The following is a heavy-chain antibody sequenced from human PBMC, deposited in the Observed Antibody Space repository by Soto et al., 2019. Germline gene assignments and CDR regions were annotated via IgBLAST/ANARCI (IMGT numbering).Heavy chain of an antibody. D-gene: IGHD6-19*01. CDR2: IIPIFNTA. V-gene: IGHV1-69*06. CDR1: GGTFSTYA. Sequence: QEQLVQSGAEVKKPGSSVKVSCKVSGGTFSTYAISSVRQAPGKGLEWMGGIIPIFNTAKYAQKFQGRVTITADKSTSTAHMELSSLRSEDTAVYYCARQMVNSGWYYGNWFDPWGQGTLVTVSS. CDR3: ARQMVNSGWYYGNWFDP. J-gene: IGHJ5*02.